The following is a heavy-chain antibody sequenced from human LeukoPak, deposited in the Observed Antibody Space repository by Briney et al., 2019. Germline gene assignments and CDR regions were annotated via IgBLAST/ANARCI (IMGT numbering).Heavy chain of an antibody. Sequence: PSETLFLTCTVSGGSISGYYWSWIRQPPGKGLEWIGYIHYSGSTDYNPSLKSRVTISVDTSKNQFSLKLTSVTAADTAVYYCARGAAATRDYWGQGILVTVSS. D-gene: IGHD2-15*01. J-gene: IGHJ4*02. CDR2: IHYSGST. CDR1: GGSISGYY. V-gene: IGHV4-59*01. CDR3: ARGAAATRDY.